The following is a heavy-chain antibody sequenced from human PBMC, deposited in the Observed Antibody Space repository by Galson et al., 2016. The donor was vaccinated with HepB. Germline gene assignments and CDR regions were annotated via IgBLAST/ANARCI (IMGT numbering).Heavy chain of an antibody. CDR1: GFTVNTNY. J-gene: IGHJ4*02. D-gene: IGHD3-10*01. Sequence: SLRLSCAVSGFTVNTNYMNWVRQAPRKGLEWVSVIYSGDNTDYAYSVKGRFTISSDNSKNTLYLQMNGLRAEDTAVYYCARENYHGSGSDNFDHWGQGTLVTVSS. CDR3: ARENYHGSGSDNFDH. CDR2: IYSGDNT. V-gene: IGHV3-53*01.